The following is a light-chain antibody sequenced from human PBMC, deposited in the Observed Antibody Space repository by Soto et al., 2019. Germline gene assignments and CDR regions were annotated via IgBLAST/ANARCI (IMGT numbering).Light chain of an antibody. CDR3: SSYTAFTTYV. Sequence: QSVLTQPASVSGSPGQSITISCTGTNSDVGAYSYVSWYQQYPGKAPKLLIYDVGARPSGISDRFSGSKSGNTASLTISGLQADDEADYYCSSYTAFTTYVFGSGNKVNV. CDR1: NSDVGAYSY. CDR2: DVG. V-gene: IGLV2-14*03. J-gene: IGLJ1*01.